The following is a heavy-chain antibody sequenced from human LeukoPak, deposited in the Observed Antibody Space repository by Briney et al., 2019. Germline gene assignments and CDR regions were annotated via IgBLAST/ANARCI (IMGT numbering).Heavy chain of an antibody. V-gene: IGHV3-74*01. J-gene: IGHJ4*02. CDR1: GFTFSSYW. CDR2: INRDGSST. Sequence: GGSLRLSCAASGFTFSSYWMHWVRQAPGKGLVWVSRINRDGSSTSYADSVKGRFTISRDNAKNTLYLQMNSLRAEDTAVYYCARPSGNQEYSSSQIPLYWGQGTLVTVSS. CDR3: ARPSGNQEYSSSQIPLY. D-gene: IGHD6-6*01.